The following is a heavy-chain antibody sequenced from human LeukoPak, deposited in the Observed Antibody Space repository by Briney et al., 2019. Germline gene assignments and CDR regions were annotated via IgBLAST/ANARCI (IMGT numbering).Heavy chain of an antibody. Sequence: SQSLSLTCAVYGGSFSGYYWSWIRQPPGKGLEWVGEINHSGRTNYNPSLKSRVTISVDTPKKQFSLKLSSVTGADTAVYYCARGRRYYGSWRWYYYGMYVLGQGTTVTVSS. V-gene: IGHV4-34*01. D-gene: IGHD3-10*01. CDR2: INHSGRT. J-gene: IGHJ6*02. CDR1: GGSFSGYY. CDR3: ARGRRYYGSWRWYYYGMYV.